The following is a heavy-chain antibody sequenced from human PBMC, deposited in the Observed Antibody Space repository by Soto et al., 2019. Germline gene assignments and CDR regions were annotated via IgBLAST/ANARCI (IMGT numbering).Heavy chain of an antibody. J-gene: IGHJ4*02. V-gene: IGHV4-30-2*01. Sequence: SETLSLTCAVSGASIASGDYSWNWIRQPPGKGLEWIGYIYYGGSTYYNPSLQSRVTMSVDRSRNQFSLKLNSVTAADTAVYYCARVRREYDNSGPVDYWGQGTLVTVSS. CDR1: GASIASGDYS. CDR3: ARVRREYDNSGPVDY. D-gene: IGHD3-22*01. CDR2: IYYGGST.